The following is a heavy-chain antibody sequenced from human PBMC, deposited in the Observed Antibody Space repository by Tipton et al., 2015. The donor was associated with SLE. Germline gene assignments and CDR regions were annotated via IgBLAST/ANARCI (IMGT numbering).Heavy chain of an antibody. V-gene: IGHV3-30*02. CDR1: GFTFSTYG. Sequence: SLRLSCVASGFTFSTYGMHWVRQAPGKGLEWVAFIRFDGKKTYYADSVKGRFTISRDNSKNTLYLQMNSLRAEDTAVYYCARGPEPWNGMDVWGQGTTVTVSS. CDR3: ARGPEPWNGMDV. J-gene: IGHJ6*02. CDR2: IRFDGKKT. D-gene: IGHD1-1*01.